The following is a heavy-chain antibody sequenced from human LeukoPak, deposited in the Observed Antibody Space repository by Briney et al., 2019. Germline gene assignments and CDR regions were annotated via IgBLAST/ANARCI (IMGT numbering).Heavy chain of an antibody. V-gene: IGHV3-23*01. Sequence: PGGFLRLSCAASGFTFSSYAMSWVRQAPGKGLEWVSSISGSGGSPYYAGSVKGRFTISRDNSKNTLYLQMNSLRAEDTAVYYCATPTTVTTDIWGQGTMVTVSS. CDR1: GFTFSSYA. J-gene: IGHJ3*02. CDR2: ISGSGGSP. D-gene: IGHD4-17*01. CDR3: ATPTTVTTDI.